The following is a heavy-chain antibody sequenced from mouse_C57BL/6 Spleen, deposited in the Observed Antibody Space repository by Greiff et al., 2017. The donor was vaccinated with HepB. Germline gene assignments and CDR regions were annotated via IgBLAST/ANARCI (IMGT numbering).Heavy chain of an antibody. CDR2: IDPSDSYT. CDR3: ARAAQATGAMDY. D-gene: IGHD3-2*02. V-gene: IGHV1-69*01. CDR1: GYTFTSYW. Sequence: VQLQQSGAELVMPGASVKLSCKASGYTFTSYWMHWVKQRPGQGLEWIGEIDPSDSYTNYNQKFKGKSTLTVDKSSSTAYMQLSSLTSEDSAVYYCARAAQATGAMDYWGQGTSVTVSS. J-gene: IGHJ4*01.